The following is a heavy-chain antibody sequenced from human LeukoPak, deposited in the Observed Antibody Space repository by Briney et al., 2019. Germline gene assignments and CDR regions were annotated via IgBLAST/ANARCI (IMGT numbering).Heavy chain of an antibody. CDR2: INPNSGGT. J-gene: IGHJ4*02. V-gene: IGHV1-2*02. D-gene: IGHD5-12*01. CDR3: ARDGGYDYFDY. Sequence: ASVKVSCKASGYTFTGYYMHWVRQAPGQGLEWMGWINPNSGGTNYAQKFQGRVTITRDTSANTAYMELSSLRSEDMAVYSCARDGGYDYFDYWGQGTLVTVSS. CDR1: GYTFTGYY.